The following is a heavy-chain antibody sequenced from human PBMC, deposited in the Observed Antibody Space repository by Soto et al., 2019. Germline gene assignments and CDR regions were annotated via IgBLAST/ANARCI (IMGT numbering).Heavy chain of an antibody. D-gene: IGHD6-19*01. Sequence: ASVKVSCKASGFTFTSYAMHWVRQAPGQRLEWMGWINAGNGNTKYSQKIQGRVTMTTDTSTSTAYMELRSLRSDDTSVYYCARDHGVAVAGGSDYWGHGALVTVSS. CDR2: INAGNGNT. CDR3: ARDHGVAVAGGSDY. CDR1: GFTFTSYA. V-gene: IGHV1-3*01. J-gene: IGHJ4*01.